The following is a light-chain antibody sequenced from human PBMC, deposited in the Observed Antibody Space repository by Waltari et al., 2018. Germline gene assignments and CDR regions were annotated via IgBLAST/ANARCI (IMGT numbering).Light chain of an antibody. CDR3: AAWDESLKGWV. CDR2: GND. Sequence: QSVLTQPPSLSGTPGQRVTISCSGSNSKLGSNTADWYQVLPGTAPKLLIHGNDQRPSGVPDRFSGSKFGASGSLAISGLQPEDESEYYCAAWDESLKGWVFGGGTRLTVL. J-gene: IGLJ3*02. V-gene: IGLV1-44*01. CDR1: NSKLGSNT.